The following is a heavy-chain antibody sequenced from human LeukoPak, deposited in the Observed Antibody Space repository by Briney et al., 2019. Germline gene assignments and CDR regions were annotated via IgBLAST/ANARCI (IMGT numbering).Heavy chain of an antibody. J-gene: IGHJ4*02. CDR2: MSYSVRT. D-gene: IGHD1-14*01. CDR3: ARDRTTWGRMGY. Sequence: SETLSLTCTVSGGSISISNYYWGWIRQPPGKGLEWIGSMSYSVRTYYNPSLKTRVTVSLDTSKNQFSLNLISVAAADTAVYYCARDRTTWGRMGYWGQGTLVTVSS. V-gene: IGHV4-39*07. CDR1: GGSISISNYY.